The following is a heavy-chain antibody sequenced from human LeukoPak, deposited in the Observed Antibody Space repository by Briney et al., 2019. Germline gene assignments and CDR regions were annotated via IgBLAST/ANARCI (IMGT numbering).Heavy chain of an antibody. Sequence: GGSLRLSCAASGFTFSSYWMSWVRQAPGKGLEWVANIKQDGSEKYYVDSVKGRFTISRDNAKNSLYLQMNSLRAKDTAVYYCARARTYSSSWPSDYWGQGTLVTVSS. CDR1: GFTFSSYW. CDR2: IKQDGSEK. V-gene: IGHV3-7*01. CDR3: ARARTYSSSWPSDY. J-gene: IGHJ4*02. D-gene: IGHD6-13*01.